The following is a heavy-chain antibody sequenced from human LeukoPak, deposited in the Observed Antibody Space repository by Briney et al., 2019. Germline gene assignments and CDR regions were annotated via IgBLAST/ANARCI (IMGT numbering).Heavy chain of an antibody. D-gene: IGHD2-15*01. CDR3: AKRSCSGGSCNFDY. J-gene: IGHJ4*02. CDR2: INSDGSST. V-gene: IGHV3-74*01. CDR1: GFTFSSYW. Sequence: PGGSLRLSCAASGFTFSSYWMHWVRQAPGKGLVWVSHINSDGSSTTYADSVKGRFTTSRDNSKNTLYLQMNSLRAEDTAVYFCAKRSCSGGSCNFDYWGQGTLVTVSS.